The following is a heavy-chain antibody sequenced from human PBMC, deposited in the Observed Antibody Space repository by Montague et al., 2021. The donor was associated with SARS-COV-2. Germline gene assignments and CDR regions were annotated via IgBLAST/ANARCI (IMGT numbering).Heavy chain of an antibody. J-gene: IGHJ4*02. Sequence: GSLRLSCAASGFIFRHYAMSWVRQAPGKGLEWVSGISTSGDYTYYADSLKGRFTISRDNSRNTLYLQMNSLGAEDTAIYYCAKDREMDYSADYWGQGTLVTVSS. D-gene: IGHD5-24*01. CDR2: ISTSGDYT. V-gene: IGHV3-23*01. CDR3: AKDREMDYSADY. CDR1: GFIFRHYA.